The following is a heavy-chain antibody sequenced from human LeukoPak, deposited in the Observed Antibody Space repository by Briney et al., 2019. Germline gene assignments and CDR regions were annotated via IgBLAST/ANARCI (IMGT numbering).Heavy chain of an antibody. CDR2: ISGSGGST. CDR3: AKGYYYDSSGYYPEYFDY. J-gene: IGHJ4*02. CDR1: GFTFSSYA. V-gene: IGHV3-23*01. Sequence: PGGSLRLSCAASGFTFSSYAMSWVRQAPGKGLEWVSAISGSGGSTYYADSVKGRFTISRDNSKNTLYLQMNSLRAEDTAVYYCAKGYYYDSSGYYPEYFDYWGQGIPVTVSS. D-gene: IGHD3-22*01.